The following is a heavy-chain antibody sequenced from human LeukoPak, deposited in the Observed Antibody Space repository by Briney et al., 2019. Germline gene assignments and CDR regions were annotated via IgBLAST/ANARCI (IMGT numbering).Heavy chain of an antibody. J-gene: IGHJ6*02. CDR3: ARGRAGTTGYGMDV. CDR2: INHSGST. Sequence: SETLSLTCAVYGGSFSGYYWSWIRQPPGKGLEWIGEINHSGSTNYNPSLKSRVTISVDKSKNQFSLWLSSVTAADTAVYYCARGRAGTTGYGMDVWGQGTTVTVSS. D-gene: IGHD1-7*01. V-gene: IGHV4-34*01. CDR1: GGSFSGYY.